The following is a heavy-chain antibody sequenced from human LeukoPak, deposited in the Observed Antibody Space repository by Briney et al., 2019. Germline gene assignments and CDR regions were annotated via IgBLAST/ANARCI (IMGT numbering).Heavy chain of an antibody. Sequence: SETLSLTCTVSGGSIGSYYWSWIRQPPGKGLEWIGYIYYSGSTNYNPSLKSRVTISVDTSKNQFSLKLSSVTAADTAVYYCAKRKSGGCFPPNDLFDIWGKGKLVPFFS. D-gene: IGHD6-19*01. CDR3: AKRKSGGCFPPNDLFDI. J-gene: IGHJ3*02. CDR1: GGSIGSYY. V-gene: IGHV4-59*01. CDR2: IYYSGST.